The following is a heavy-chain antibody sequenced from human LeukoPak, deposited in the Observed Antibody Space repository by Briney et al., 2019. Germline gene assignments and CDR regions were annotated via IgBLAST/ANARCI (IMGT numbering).Heavy chain of an antibody. CDR2: IYYSGST. V-gene: IGHV4-59*11. J-gene: IGHJ6*03. CDR3: ARGYYYYYYMDV. Sequence: PSETLSLTCTVSGGSISSHYWSWIRQPPGKGLEWIGYIYYSGSTNYNPSLKSRVTISVDTSKNQFSLKLSSVTAADTAVYYCARGYYYYYYMDVWGKGTTVTVSS. CDR1: GGSISSHY.